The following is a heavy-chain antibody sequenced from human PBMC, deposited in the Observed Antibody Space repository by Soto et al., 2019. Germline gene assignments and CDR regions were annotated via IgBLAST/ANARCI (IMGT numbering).Heavy chain of an antibody. Sequence: QITLKESGPTLVKPTQTLTLTCTFSGFSVNTRAVGVGWIRQAPGKALEWLALINWNDDERYSPSLKDRLTIIKDTSKNHVVLTMTNIGPVDTATYYCAHRHDLGGFDIWGQGTAVTVSS. D-gene: IGHD2-15*01. J-gene: IGHJ3*02. CDR2: INWNDDE. V-gene: IGHV2-5*01. CDR1: GFSVNTRAVG. CDR3: AHRHDLGGFDI.